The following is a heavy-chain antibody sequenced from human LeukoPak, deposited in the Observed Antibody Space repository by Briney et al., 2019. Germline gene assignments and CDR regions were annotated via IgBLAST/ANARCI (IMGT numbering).Heavy chain of an antibody. J-gene: IGHJ3*02. CDR2: IYHSGST. Sequence: SETLSLTCTVSGYSISSGYYWGWIRQPPGKGPEWIGSIYHSGSTYYNPSLKSRVTISVDTSKNQFSLKLSSVTAADTAVYYCARALYYDNIWGSYRFDSFDIWGQGTMVTVSS. CDR1: GYSISSGYY. V-gene: IGHV4-38-2*02. D-gene: IGHD3-16*02. CDR3: ARALYYDNIWGSYRFDSFDI.